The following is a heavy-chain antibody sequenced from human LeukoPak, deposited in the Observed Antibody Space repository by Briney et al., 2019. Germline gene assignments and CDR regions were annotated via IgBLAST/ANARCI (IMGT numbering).Heavy chain of an antibody. J-gene: IGHJ4*02. D-gene: IGHD2-15*01. CDR2: IRYDGSNK. CDR1: GFTFSSYG. V-gene: IGHV3-30*02. Sequence: PGGSLRLSYAASGFTFSSYGMHWVRQAPGKGLEWVAFIRYDGSNKYYADSVKGRFTISRDNSKNTLYLQMNSLRAEDTAVYYCAKDSDDGSIVVVVTYFNHWGQGTLVTVSS. CDR3: AKDSDDGSIVVVVTYFNH.